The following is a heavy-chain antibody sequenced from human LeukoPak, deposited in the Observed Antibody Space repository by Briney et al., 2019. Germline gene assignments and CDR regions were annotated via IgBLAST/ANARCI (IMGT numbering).Heavy chain of an antibody. CDR3: AKDDYDILTGYSDY. D-gene: IGHD3-9*01. J-gene: IGHJ4*02. CDR2: ISGSGGST. V-gene: IGHV3-23*01. CDR1: GFTFDDYA. Sequence: GGSLRLSCAASGFTFDDYAMHWVRQAPGRGLEWVSAISGSGGSTYYADSVKGRFTISRDNSKNTLYLQMNSPRAEDTAVYYCAKDDYDILTGYSDYWGQGALVTVSS.